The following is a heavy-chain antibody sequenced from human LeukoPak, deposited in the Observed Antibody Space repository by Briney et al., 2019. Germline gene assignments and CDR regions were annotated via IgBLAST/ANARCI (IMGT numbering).Heavy chain of an antibody. CDR1: GYXYTNYG. Sequence: VASVKVSCKASGYXYTNYGITWVRXAPGQXXXXMXWVSPYNGNTKYAQKLQDRVTMTTDTSTTTAYVELRSLGSDDTAVYYCVRYYCSSTSCYAGLYGMDVWGQGTTVTVSS. V-gene: IGHV1-18*01. J-gene: IGHJ6*02. CDR3: VRYYCSSTSCYAGLYGMDV. D-gene: IGHD2-2*01. CDR2: VSPYNGNT.